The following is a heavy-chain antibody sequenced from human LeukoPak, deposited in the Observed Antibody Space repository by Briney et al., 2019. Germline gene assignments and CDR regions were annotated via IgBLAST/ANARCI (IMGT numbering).Heavy chain of an antibody. CDR1: GFTFSSYG. J-gene: IGHJ5*02. Sequence: GGSLRLSCAASGFTFSSYGMHWVRQAPGKELEWVAFIRYDGSNKYYADSVKGRFTISRDNSKNTLYLQMNSLRAEDTAVYYCAKVPVVPAAAGWFDPWGQGTLVTVSS. CDR3: AKVPVVPAAAGWFDP. D-gene: IGHD2-2*01. V-gene: IGHV3-30*02. CDR2: IRYDGSNK.